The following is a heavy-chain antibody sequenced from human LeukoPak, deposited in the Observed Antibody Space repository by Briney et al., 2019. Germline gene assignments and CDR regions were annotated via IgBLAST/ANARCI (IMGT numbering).Heavy chain of an antibody. Sequence: ASVKVSCKASGYTFTSYYMHWVRQAPGQGLEWMGIINPSGGSTSYAQKFQGRVTITRETSTGTVYRELSSLRSEDTAVYYCARAYSSGWYLDYWGQGTLVTVSS. D-gene: IGHD6-19*01. CDR2: INPSGGST. V-gene: IGHV1-46*01. CDR3: ARAYSSGWYLDY. J-gene: IGHJ4*02. CDR1: GYTFTSYY.